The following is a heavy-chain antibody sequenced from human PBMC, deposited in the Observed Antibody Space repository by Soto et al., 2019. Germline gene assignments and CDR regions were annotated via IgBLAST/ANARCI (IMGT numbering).Heavy chain of an antibody. CDR3: AKDAEGALTITSNFFGMDV. Sequence: QPGGSLRLSCISSGFTFRTYTMNWVRQAPGKGLEWVSIISANDGSKHYADSVKGRFTISRDNSKKTLYLQMNSLRAEDTAVYYCAKDAEGALTITSNFFGMDVWGQGTTVTVSS. CDR2: ISANDGSK. D-gene: IGHD5-12*01. V-gene: IGHV3-23*01. J-gene: IGHJ6*02. CDR1: GFTFRTYT.